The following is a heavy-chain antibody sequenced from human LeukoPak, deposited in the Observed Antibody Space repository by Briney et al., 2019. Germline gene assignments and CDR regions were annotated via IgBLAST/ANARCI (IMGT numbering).Heavy chain of an antibody. J-gene: IGHJ4*02. D-gene: IGHD4-17*01. Sequence: QPGRSLRLSCTASGFTFGDYAMSWVRQAPGKGLEWVGFIRSKAYGGTTEYAASVKGRFTISRDDSKIIAYLQMNSLKTEDTAVNYCTRSLTTGLREGYYFDYWGQGTLVTVSS. CDR2: IRSKAYGGTT. V-gene: IGHV3-49*04. CDR3: TRSLTTGLREGYYFDY. CDR1: GFTFGDYA.